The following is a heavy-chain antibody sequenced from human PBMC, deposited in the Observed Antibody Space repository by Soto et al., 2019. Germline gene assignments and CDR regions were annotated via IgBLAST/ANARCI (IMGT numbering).Heavy chain of an antibody. CDR1: GGSISSGGYS. CDR3: ARLRMTTVTTDFDY. J-gene: IGHJ4*02. CDR2: IYHSGST. V-gene: IGHV4-30-2*01. Sequence: SETLSLTCAVSGGSISSGGYSWSWIRQPPGKGLEWIGYIYHSGSTYYNPSLKSRVSISVDTSKNQFSLRLRSVTAADTAVYYCARLRMTTVTTDFDYWGQGILVTVSS. D-gene: IGHD4-17*01.